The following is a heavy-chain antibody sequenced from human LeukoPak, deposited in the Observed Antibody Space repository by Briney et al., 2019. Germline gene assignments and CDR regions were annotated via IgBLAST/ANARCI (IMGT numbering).Heavy chain of an antibody. CDR1: AFTFSRCA. CDR2: ITSSSNL. J-gene: IGHJ4*02. Sequence: PGGSLRLSCAASAFTFSRCAMSWVRQAPGKGLQWVSSITSSSNLYYSDSVRGRFSISRDNSKNTLYLQMNNLRAEDTAVYYCAKRDVLGGWYHDYWGQGTLVTVSS. CDR3: AKRDVLGGWYHDY. D-gene: IGHD6-19*01. V-gene: IGHV3-23*01.